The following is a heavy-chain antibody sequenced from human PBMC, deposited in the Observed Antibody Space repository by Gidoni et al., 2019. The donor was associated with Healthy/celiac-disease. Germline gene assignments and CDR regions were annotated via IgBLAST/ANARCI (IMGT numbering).Heavy chain of an antibody. CDR1: GGSISSYY. V-gene: IGHV4-59*01. Sequence: QVQLQESGPGLVKPSETLSLTCTVSGGSISSYYWSWIRQPPGKGLEWIGYIYYSGSTNYNPSLKSRVTISVDTPKNQFSLKLSSVTAADTAVYYCARGGGPDNYYYYGMDVWGQGTTVTVSS. D-gene: IGHD3-16*01. CDR3: ARGGGPDNYYYYGMDV. J-gene: IGHJ6*02. CDR2: IYYSGST.